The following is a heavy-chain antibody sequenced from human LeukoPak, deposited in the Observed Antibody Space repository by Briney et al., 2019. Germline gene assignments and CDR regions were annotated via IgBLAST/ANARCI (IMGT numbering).Heavy chain of an antibody. CDR1: GGSFSGYY. V-gene: IGHV4-34*01. D-gene: IGHD3-22*01. Sequence: SETLSLTCAVYGGSFSGYYWSWIRQPPGKGLEWIGEINHSGSTNYNPSLKSRVTISVDTSKNQFSLKLSSVTAADTAVYYCARWAMLSTYYYDSSGYYPPYYYGMDVWGQGTTVTVSS. CDR3: ARWAMLSTYYYDSSGYYPPYYYGMDV. J-gene: IGHJ6*02. CDR2: INHSGST.